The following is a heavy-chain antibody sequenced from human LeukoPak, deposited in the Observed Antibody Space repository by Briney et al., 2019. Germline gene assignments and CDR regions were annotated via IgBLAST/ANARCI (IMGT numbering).Heavy chain of an antibody. CDR1: GFTFSSYW. CDR2: IKQDGSEK. V-gene: IGHV3-7*01. D-gene: IGHD2-15*01. CDR3: ARRREDIVVVVAAPYYYYYMDV. Sequence: GGSLRLSCAASGFTFSSYWMSWVRQAPGKGLEWVANIKQDGSEKYYVDSVKGRFTISRDNARNSLYLQMNSLRAEDTAVYYCARRREDIVVVVAAPYYYYYMDVWGKGTTVTVSS. J-gene: IGHJ6*03.